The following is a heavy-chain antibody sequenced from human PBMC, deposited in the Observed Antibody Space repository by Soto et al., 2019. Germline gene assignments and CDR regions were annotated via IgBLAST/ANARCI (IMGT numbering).Heavy chain of an antibody. V-gene: IGHV3-53*01. CDR3: ASAYTYNYAFDY. Sequence: EMRLVESGGGLIQPGGSLRLSCAPSGFTVHGNYMSWVRQASGKGLEWVAVVFSGHITYYADSVKGRFTISRDTSKNTLSLQMNSLRAEDTAVYFCASAYTYNYAFDYWGQGTLVTVSS. CDR2: VFSGHIT. J-gene: IGHJ4*02. D-gene: IGHD5-18*01. CDR1: GFTVHGNY.